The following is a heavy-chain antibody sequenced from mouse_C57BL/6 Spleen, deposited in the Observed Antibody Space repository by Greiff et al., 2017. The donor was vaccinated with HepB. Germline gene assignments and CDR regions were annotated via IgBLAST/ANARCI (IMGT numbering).Heavy chain of an antibody. J-gene: IGHJ4*01. D-gene: IGHD2-5*01. CDR1: GYAFSSSW. Sequence: LVESGPELVKPGASVKISCKASGYAFSSSWMNWVKQRPGKGLEWIGRIYPGDGDTNYNGKFKGKATLTADKSSSTAYMQLSSLTSEDSAVYFCAREGSYYSNYAYAMDYWGQGTSVTVSS. CDR2: IYPGDGDT. CDR3: AREGSYYSNYAYAMDY. V-gene: IGHV1-82*01.